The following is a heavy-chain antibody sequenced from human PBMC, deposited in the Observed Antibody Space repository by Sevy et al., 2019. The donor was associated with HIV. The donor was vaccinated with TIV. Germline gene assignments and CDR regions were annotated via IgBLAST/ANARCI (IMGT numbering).Heavy chain of an antibody. J-gene: IGHJ4*02. D-gene: IGHD3-3*01. CDR2: ISAYNGNT. CDR3: AFTKGVFGVVMTSFFFDY. V-gene: IGHV1-18*01. Sequence: ASVKVSCKASGYTFTSYGISWVRQAPGQGLEWMGWISAYNGNTNYAQKFQGRLTMTTDTSTSTAYMELRGLRSDDTAMYYCAFTKGVFGVVMTSFFFDYWGQGTLVTVSS. CDR1: GYTFTSYG.